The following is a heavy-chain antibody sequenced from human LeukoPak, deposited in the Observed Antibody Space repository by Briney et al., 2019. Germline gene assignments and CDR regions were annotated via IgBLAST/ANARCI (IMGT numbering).Heavy chain of an antibody. D-gene: IGHD1-26*01. CDR3: ARLNRGAPIDY. J-gene: IGHJ4*02. V-gene: IGHV4-39*01. CDR2: ISYSGST. CDR1: GGSISSSTYY. Sequence: SETLSLTCTVSGGSISSSTYYWGWSRQPPGMGLEWIGRISYSGSTSYNPSLNSRVTMSVDTSKNQFSLEVSSVTAADTAVYYCARLNRGAPIDYWGQGTLVTVSS.